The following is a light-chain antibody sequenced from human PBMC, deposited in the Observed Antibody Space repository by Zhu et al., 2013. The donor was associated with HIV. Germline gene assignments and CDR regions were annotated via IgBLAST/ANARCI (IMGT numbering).Light chain of an antibody. Sequence: EIVLTQSPGTLSLSPGERATLSCRASQSVSSSYLAWYQQKPGQAPRLLVYGASTRATNIPARFNGSGSGTEFTLIINSLRPDDSAVYYCQQYNKWPPYTFGQGTKLHLK. V-gene: IGKV3-20*01. J-gene: IGKJ2*01. CDR1: QSVSSSY. CDR3: QQYNKWPPYT. CDR2: GAS.